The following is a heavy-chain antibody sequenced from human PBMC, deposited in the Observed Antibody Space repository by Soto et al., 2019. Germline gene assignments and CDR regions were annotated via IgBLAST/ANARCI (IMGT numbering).Heavy chain of an antibody. V-gene: IGHV1-69*13. Sequence: SVKVSCKASGGTFSSYAISWVRQAPGQGLEWMGGIIPIFGTANYAQKFQGRVTIIADESTSTAYMELSSLRSEDTAVYYCARLGYCSSTSCLYYFDYWGQGTLVTVSS. J-gene: IGHJ4*02. CDR3: ARLGYCSSTSCLYYFDY. CDR1: GGTFSSYA. D-gene: IGHD2-2*01. CDR2: IIPIFGTA.